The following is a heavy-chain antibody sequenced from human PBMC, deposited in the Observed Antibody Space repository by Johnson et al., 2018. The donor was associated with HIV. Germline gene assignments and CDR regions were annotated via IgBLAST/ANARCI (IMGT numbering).Heavy chain of an antibody. D-gene: IGHD2-2*01. CDR3: ASIVVVPAAQDNDAFDI. J-gene: IGHJ3*02. V-gene: IGHV3-48*01. Sequence: VQLVESGGGVVQPGRSLRLSCAASGFTFSSYGMAWVRQAPGKGLEWLSYISSSGSTIYYADSVKGRFTLSRDKSKNTLYLQMNSLRAEDTAVYYCASIVVVPAAQDNDAFDIWGQGTMVTVSS. CDR2: ISSSGSTI. CDR1: GFTFSSYG.